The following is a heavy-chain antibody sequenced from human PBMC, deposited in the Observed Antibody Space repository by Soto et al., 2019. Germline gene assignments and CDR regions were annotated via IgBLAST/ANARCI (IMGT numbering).Heavy chain of an antibody. V-gene: IGHV4-30-2*01. CDR3: ARGNGGDLYYYYGMDV. D-gene: IGHD2-21*02. J-gene: IGHJ6*02. Sequence: PSETLSLTCAVSGGSISSGGYSWSWIRQPPGKGLEWIGYIYHSGSTYYNPSLKSRVTISVDRSKNQFSLKLSSVTAADTAVYYCARGNGGDLYYYYGMDVWGQGTTVTVSS. CDR1: GGSISSGGYS. CDR2: IYHSGST.